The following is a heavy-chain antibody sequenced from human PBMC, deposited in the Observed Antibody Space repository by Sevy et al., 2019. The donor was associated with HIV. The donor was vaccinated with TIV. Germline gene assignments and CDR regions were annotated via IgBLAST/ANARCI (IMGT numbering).Heavy chain of an antibody. D-gene: IGHD6-13*01. CDR1: GGSISSYY. CDR3: ARERQLVLDY. V-gene: IGHV4-59*01. CDR2: IYYSGST. Sequence: QSQTISLTCTVSGGSISSYYWSWIRQPPGKGLEWIGYIYYSGSTNYNPYLKSRVTISVDTSKNQFSLKLSSVTAADTALYYCARERQLVLDYWGQGTLVAVSS. J-gene: IGHJ4*02.